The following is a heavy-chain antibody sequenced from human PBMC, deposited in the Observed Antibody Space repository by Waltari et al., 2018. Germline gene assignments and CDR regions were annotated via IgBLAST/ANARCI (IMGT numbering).Heavy chain of an antibody. CDR1: GISVGGAW. D-gene: IGHD4-17*01. V-gene: IGHV3-15*01. CDR2: IQRRAEGSTT. CDR3: TTFYGGKGDF. J-gene: IGHJ3*01. Sequence: EVQLVESGGGLVKPGESLRLSCAVSGISVGGAWMGWVRQVPGKGLEWIGRIQRRAEGSTTQYASLLRGRVTISRDDSENTAYLQLNSLKIEDTALYYCTTFYGGKGDFWGQGTMLTVSS.